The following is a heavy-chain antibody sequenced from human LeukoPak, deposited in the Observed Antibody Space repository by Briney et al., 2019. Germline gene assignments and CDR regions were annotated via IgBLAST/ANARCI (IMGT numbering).Heavy chain of an antibody. Sequence: GGSLRLSCSGSGFSFSSYWMQWVRQAPGKGPVWVSRISTDGSTTNYADSVKGRFTISRDNAKNTLYPQMNSLRAEDTAVYYCARGRLGFYYDYWGQGTLVTVSS. D-gene: IGHD3-22*01. V-gene: IGHV3-74*01. CDR2: ISTDGSTT. J-gene: IGHJ4*02. CDR3: ARGRLGFYYDY. CDR1: GFSFSSYW.